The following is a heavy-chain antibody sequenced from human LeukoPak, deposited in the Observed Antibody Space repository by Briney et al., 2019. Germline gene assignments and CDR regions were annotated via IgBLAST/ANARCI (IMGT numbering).Heavy chain of an antibody. CDR3: ARDPEPSDIVVVVAAEYYFDH. V-gene: IGHV3-48*01. J-gene: IGHJ4*02. Sequence: GGSLRLSCAASGFTFSSYSMNWVRQAPGKGLEWVSYISSSSSTIYYADSVKGRFTISRDNAKNSLYLQMNSLRAEDTAVYYCARDPEPSDIVVVVAAEYYFDHWGQGTLVTVSS. CDR2: ISSSSSTI. D-gene: IGHD2-15*01. CDR1: GFTFSSYS.